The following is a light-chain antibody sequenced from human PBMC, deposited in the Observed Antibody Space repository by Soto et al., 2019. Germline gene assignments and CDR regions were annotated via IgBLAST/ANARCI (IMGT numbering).Light chain of an antibody. CDR1: QSISNY. Sequence: DIQMTQSLSSLSASVGDRVTITCRASQSISNYLNWYQQKPGKAPQVLIYGASSLQSGVPSRFSGSGSGTDFTLTINSLQPEDFATYYCQQSYSTPRTFGQGTKVEIK. V-gene: IGKV1-39*01. J-gene: IGKJ1*01. CDR2: GAS. CDR3: QQSYSTPRT.